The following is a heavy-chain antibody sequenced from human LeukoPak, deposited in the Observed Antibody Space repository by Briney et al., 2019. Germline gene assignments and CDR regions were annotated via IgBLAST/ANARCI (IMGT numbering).Heavy chain of an antibody. J-gene: IGHJ4*02. D-gene: IGHD6-19*01. CDR3: ARRVSSSGWETDY. CDR2: IYPGDSDT. V-gene: IGHV5-51*01. CDR1: GYSFTSYW. Sequence: GESLQISCKGSGYSFTSYWIGWVRQMPGKGLEWMGIIYPGDSDTRYSPSFQGQVTISADKSISTAYLQWSSLKASDTAMYYCARRVSSSGWETDYWGQGTLVTVSS.